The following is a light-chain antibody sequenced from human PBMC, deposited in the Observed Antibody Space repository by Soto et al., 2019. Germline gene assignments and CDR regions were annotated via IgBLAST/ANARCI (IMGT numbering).Light chain of an antibody. J-gene: IGLJ3*02. CDR1: SGHSSYI. CDR2: LEGSGSY. CDR3: ETWDFNTRV. Sequence: QPVLTQSSSASASLGSSVKLTCTLSSGHSSYIIAWHQQQPGKAPRYLMKLEGSGSYNKGSGVPDRFSGSSSGAERYLTISNLQFEDEADYYCETWDFNTRVFGGGTKVTVL. V-gene: IGLV4-60*02.